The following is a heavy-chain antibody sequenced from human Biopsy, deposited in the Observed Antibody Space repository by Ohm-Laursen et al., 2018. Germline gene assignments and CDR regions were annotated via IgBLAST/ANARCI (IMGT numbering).Heavy chain of an antibody. Sequence: ASVKVSCKPSGYTFSLYHIHWVRQAPGQGLEWMEWIDPDGGRTSFGQNFQGRATMTSDTSTGTAYLELTRLRSDDTAVYYCARNPYCSGGNCYSPLDHWGQGTLVTVST. CDR3: ARNPYCSGGNCYSPLDH. D-gene: IGHD2-15*01. V-gene: IGHV1-2*02. CDR2: IDPDGGRT. J-gene: IGHJ4*02. CDR1: GYTFSLYH.